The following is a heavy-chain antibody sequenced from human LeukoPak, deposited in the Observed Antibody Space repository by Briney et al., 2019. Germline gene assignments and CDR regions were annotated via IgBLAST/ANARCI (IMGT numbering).Heavy chain of an antibody. J-gene: IGHJ4*02. V-gene: IGHV3-11*04. CDR2: ISSSGSTI. CDR3: AREPEEEWLLLDY. CDR1: GFTFSDYY. D-gene: IGHD3-3*01. Sequence: GGSLRLSCAASGFTFSDYYMSWIRQAPGKGLEWVSYISSSGSTIYYADSVKGRFTISRDNARNSLYLQMNSLRAEDAAVYYCAREPEEEWLLLDYWGQGTLVTVSS.